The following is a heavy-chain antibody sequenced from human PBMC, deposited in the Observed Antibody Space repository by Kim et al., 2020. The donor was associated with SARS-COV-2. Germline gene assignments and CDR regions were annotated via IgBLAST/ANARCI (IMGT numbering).Heavy chain of an antibody. D-gene: IGHD3-22*01. CDR3: AKGTSGSYYSYLFNF. J-gene: IGHJ4*02. CDR2: LSGSASNT. V-gene: IGHV3-23*01. Sequence: GALRLSCAASGFTFSNFAMTWVRQAPGKGLEWVSTLSGSASNTFYADSVRGRFTISRDNSKNTLYLEMDSLRAEDTALYYCAKGTSGSYYSYLFNFWGQ. CDR1: GFTFSNFA.